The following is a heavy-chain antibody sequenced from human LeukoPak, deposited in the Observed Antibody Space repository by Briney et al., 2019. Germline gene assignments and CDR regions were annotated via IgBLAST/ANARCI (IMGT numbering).Heavy chain of an antibody. CDR3: ARGLGCDY. CDR2: INHSGST. V-gene: IGHV4-34*01. D-gene: IGHD7-27*01. Sequence: SETLSLTCAVYGGSFSGYYWSWIRQPPGKGLEWIGEINHSGSTSYNPSLKSRVTISVDTSKNQFSLKLSSVTAADTAVYYCARGLGCDYWGQGTLVTVSS. J-gene: IGHJ4*02. CDR1: GGSFSGYY.